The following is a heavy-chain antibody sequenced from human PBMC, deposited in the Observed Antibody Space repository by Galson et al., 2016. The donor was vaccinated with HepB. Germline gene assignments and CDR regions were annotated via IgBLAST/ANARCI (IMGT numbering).Heavy chain of an antibody. V-gene: IGHV3-74*01. CDR3: ARVGTLLVSQDAFDI. Sequence: GSLRLSCAASGFTFRSYWMHWVRQAPGKGLVWVSRINSDGSDTSYADSVKGRFTVSRDNAENTLFLQMNSLTPEDTAVYFCARVGTLLVSQDAFDIWGRGTEVSVSS. D-gene: IGHD3-10*01. CDR2: INSDGSDT. J-gene: IGHJ3*02. CDR1: GFTFRSYW.